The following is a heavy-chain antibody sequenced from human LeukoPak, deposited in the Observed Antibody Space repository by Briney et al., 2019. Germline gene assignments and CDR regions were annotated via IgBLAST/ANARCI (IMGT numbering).Heavy chain of an antibody. CDR3: ARVISGYCSGDDCWGTFDI. CDR1: GCTFSGYW. D-gene: IGHD2-15*01. Sequence: GGSLRLSCAASGCTFSGYWMTWVRQAPGKGLEWVANIKQVGSEKYYVDSVKGRFTISRDNPKNSLYLQMNSLRAADTAVYYCARVISGYCSGDDCWGTFDIWGQGTMVTVSS. V-gene: IGHV3-7*03. CDR2: IKQVGSEK. J-gene: IGHJ3*02.